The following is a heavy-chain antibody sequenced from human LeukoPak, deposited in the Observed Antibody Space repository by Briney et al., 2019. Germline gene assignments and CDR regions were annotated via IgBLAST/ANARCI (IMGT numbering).Heavy chain of an antibody. J-gene: IGHJ6*02. V-gene: IGHV3-74*01. CDR3: ARELPGYYYGMDV. CDR1: GFTFSDYW. Sequence: GGSLRLSCAASGFTFSDYWIHWVRQAPGKGLVWVSRINTDGSITNYADSVKGRFSISRDNAKNTLYLQMSSLRAEDTAVYYCARELPGYYYGMDVWGQGTTVTVSS. D-gene: IGHD2-2*01. CDR2: INTDGSIT.